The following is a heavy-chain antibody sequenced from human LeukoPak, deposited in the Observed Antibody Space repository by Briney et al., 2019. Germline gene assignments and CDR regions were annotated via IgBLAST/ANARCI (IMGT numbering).Heavy chain of an antibody. CDR2: IYTSGST. Sequence: SETLSLTCTVSGGSISSYYWSWIRQPAGKGLEWIGRIYTSGSTNYNPSLKSRVTISVDTSKNQFSLKLSSVTAADTAVYYCAREVRYCGGDCYREGAFDIWGQGTMVTVSS. CDR1: GGSISSYY. CDR3: AREVRYCGGDCYREGAFDI. D-gene: IGHD2-21*02. V-gene: IGHV4-4*07. J-gene: IGHJ3*02.